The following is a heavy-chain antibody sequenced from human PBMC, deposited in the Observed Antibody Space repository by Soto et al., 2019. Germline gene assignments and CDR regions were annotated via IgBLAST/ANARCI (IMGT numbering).Heavy chain of an antibody. CDR3: ARYSQYSRSSIGVGHAFDI. Sequence: GASVKVSCKASGYTFTSYGISWVRQAPGQGLEWMGWISAYNGNTNYAQKLQGRVTMTTDTSTSTAYMELRSLRSDDTAVYYCARYSQYSRSSIGVGHAFDIWGQGTMVTVSS. D-gene: IGHD6-6*01. J-gene: IGHJ3*02. V-gene: IGHV1-18*04. CDR2: ISAYNGNT. CDR1: GYTFTSYG.